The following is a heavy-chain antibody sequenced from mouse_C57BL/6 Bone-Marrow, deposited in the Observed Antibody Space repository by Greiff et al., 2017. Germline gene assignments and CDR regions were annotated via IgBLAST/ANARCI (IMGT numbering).Heavy chain of an antibody. CDR1: GFSFNTYA. CDR3: VAYGNLYYAMDY. Sequence: DVMLVESGGGLVQPKGSLKLSCAASGFSFNTYAMNWVRQAPGQGFEWVARIRSKSNNYATYYADSVKDRFTISRDDSESMLYLQMNNLKTEDTAMYYCVAYGNLYYAMDYWGQGTSVTVSS. CDR2: IRSKSNNYAT. J-gene: IGHJ4*01. D-gene: IGHD2-1*01. V-gene: IGHV10-1*01.